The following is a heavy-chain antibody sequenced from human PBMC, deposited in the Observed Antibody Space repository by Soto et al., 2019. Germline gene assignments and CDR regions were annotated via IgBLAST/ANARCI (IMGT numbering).Heavy chain of an antibody. CDR1: GVSFNNNG. Sequence: QVQLVQSGAEVKKPGSSVKVSCKTSGVSFNNNGIGWVRQAPGHGLEWMGGVSPPFRTSNYARKFQGRISITADASTGTINMELSSRTSEDTAQYYCARALYYGSGSYSPYGMDVWGQGTTVTVSS. D-gene: IGHD3-10*01. J-gene: IGHJ6*02. CDR3: ARALYYGSGSYSPYGMDV. CDR2: VSPPFRTS. V-gene: IGHV1-69*01.